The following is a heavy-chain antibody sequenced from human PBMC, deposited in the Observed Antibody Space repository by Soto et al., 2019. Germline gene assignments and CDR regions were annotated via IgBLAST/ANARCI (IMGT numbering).Heavy chain of an antibody. V-gene: IGHV3-11*01. CDR3: ARDYRYFDY. D-gene: IGHD3-16*02. CDR2: ISSSGSTI. CDR1: GLTFSDYY. J-gene: IGHJ4*02. Sequence: PGGSLRLCCAASGLTFSDYYMSGIRQATGKGLEWVSYISSSGSTIYYADSVKGRLTISRDNAKNALYLQMNSMRAEDTAVYYCARDYRYFDYRGQGTLVTVSS.